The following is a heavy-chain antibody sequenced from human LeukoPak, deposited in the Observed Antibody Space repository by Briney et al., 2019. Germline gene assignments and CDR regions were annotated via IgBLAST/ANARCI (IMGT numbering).Heavy chain of an antibody. Sequence: GGSLRLSCAASGFTFSSYGMSWVRQAPGKGLEWVANIKQDGSEKYYVDSVKGRFTISRDNAKNSVYLQMNSLRAEDTAAYHCARDNGYYDFWSGYGGNWFDPWGQGTLVTVTS. D-gene: IGHD3-3*01. J-gene: IGHJ5*02. CDR1: GFTFSSYG. V-gene: IGHV3-7*01. CDR2: IKQDGSEK. CDR3: ARDNGYYDFWSGYGGNWFDP.